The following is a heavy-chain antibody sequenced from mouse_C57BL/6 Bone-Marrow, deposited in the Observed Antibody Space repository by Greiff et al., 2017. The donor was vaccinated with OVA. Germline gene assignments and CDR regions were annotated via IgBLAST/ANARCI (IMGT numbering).Heavy chain of an antibody. V-gene: IGHV5-2*01. J-gene: IGHJ3*01. CDR2: INSDGGST. CDR3: ARGGNYYGSSYVLFAY. Sequence: DVKLVESGGGLVQPGESLKLSCESNEYEFPSHDMSWVRKTPEKRLELVAAINSDGGSTYYPDTMERRFIISRDNTKKTLYLQMSSLRSEDTALYYCARGGNYYGSSYVLFAYWGQGTLVTVSA. CDR1: EYEFPSHD. D-gene: IGHD1-1*01.